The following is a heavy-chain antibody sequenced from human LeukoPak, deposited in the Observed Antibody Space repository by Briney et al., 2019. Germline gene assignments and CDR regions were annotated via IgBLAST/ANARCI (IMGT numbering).Heavy chain of an antibody. V-gene: IGHV4-34*01. CDR3: AVRDYYDSTGYFGN. Sequence: SETLSLTCAVYGGSFSGYYWSWIRQPPGKGLEWIGEIYRSGATNYNPSLKSRVTISIDKSKNQFSLKLSSVTAADTAVYYCAVRDYYDSTGYFGNWGQGTLVTVSS. CDR1: GGSFSGYY. D-gene: IGHD3-22*01. J-gene: IGHJ4*02. CDR2: IYRSGAT.